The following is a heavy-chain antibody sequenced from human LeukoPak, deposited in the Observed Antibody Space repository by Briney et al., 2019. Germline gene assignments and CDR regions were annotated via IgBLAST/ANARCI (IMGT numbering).Heavy chain of an antibody. D-gene: IGHD2-15*01. J-gene: IGHJ5*02. V-gene: IGHV4-59*01. Sequence: KPSETLSLTCTVSGGSISSYYWSWIRQPPGKGLEWIGYIYYSGSTNHNPSLKSRVTISVDTSKNQFSLKLSSVTATDTAVYYCARLYCSGGSCYFNWFDPWGQGTLVTVSS. CDR1: GGSISSYY. CDR3: ARLYCSGGSCYFNWFDP. CDR2: IYYSGST.